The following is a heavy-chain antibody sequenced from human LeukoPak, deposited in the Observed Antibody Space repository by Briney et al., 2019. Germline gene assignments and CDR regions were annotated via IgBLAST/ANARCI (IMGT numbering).Heavy chain of an antibody. CDR3: ARDAEDCTNGVCYTFDY. D-gene: IGHD2-8*01. Sequence: SVRVSCAASGYTFTGYYMHWVRQAPGQGLEWMGWINPNSGGTNYAQKFQGRVTMTRDTSISTAYMELSRLRSDDTAVYYCARDAEDCTNGVCYTFDYWGQGTLVTVSS. CDR1: GYTFTGYY. CDR2: INPNSGGT. V-gene: IGHV1-2*02. J-gene: IGHJ4*02.